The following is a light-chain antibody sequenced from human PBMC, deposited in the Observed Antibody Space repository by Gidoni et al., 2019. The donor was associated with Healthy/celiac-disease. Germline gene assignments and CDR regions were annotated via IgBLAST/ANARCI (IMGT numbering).Light chain of an antibody. CDR2: EVS. CDR3: SSYTSSSTPPYV. Sequence: QSALTQPAYVSGSPGQSITISCTGTSSDVGGYNYVSWYQQHPGKAPKLMIYEVSNRPSGVSNRFSGSKSGNTASLTISGLQAEDEADYYCSSYTSSSTPPYVFGTGTKVTVL. J-gene: IGLJ1*01. CDR1: SSDVGGYNY. V-gene: IGLV2-14*01.